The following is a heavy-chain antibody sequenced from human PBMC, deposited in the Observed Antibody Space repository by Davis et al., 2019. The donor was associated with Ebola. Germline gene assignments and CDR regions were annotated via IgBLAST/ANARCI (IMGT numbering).Heavy chain of an antibody. CDR2: IDHSGST. Sequence: MPSETLSLTCAVYGGSFSAYYWIWIRQPPGKGLEWIGEIDHSGSTNYNPSLKSRVTISVDTSKNQFSLKLSSVTAADTAVYYCARRSNSPFDYWGQGTLVTVSS. CDR1: GGSFSAYY. CDR3: ARRSNSPFDY. V-gene: IGHV4-34*01. J-gene: IGHJ4*02. D-gene: IGHD6-6*01.